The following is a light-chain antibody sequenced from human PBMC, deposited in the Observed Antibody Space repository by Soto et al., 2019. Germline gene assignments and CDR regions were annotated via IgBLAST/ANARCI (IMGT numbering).Light chain of an antibody. CDR3: SSYTSSSTYV. CDR2: EVS. CDR1: SSDVGGYNY. Sequence: QSPLTQPASVSGSPGQSITISCTGTSSDVGGYNYVSWYQQHPGKAPKLMIYEVSNRPSGVSNRFSGSKSGNTASLTISGLQAEDEADYYCSSYTSSSTYVFGTGTQLTVL. J-gene: IGLJ1*01. V-gene: IGLV2-14*01.